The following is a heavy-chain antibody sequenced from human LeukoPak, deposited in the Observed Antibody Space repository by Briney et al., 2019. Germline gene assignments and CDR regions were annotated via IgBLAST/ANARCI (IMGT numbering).Heavy chain of an antibody. V-gene: IGHV1-69*05. CDR2: IIPIFGTA. J-gene: IGHJ4*02. Sequence: SVKVSCKASGGTFSSYAISWVRQAPGQGLEWMGGIIPIFGTANCAQKFQGRVTITTDESTSTAYMELSSLRSEDTAVYYCARDLSGGAINYFDYWGQGTLVTVSS. CDR1: GGTFSSYA. D-gene: IGHD3-16*02. CDR3: ARDLSGGAINYFDY.